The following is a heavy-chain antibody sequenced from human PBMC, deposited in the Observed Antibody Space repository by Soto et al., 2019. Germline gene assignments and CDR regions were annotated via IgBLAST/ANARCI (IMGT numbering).Heavy chain of an antibody. D-gene: IGHD1-26*01. CDR1: GFTFSSYG. CDR3: AKDDRVGCFDY. CDR2: ISYDGSNK. J-gene: IGHJ4*02. V-gene: IGHV3-30*18. Sequence: QVQLVESGGGVVQPGRSLRLSCAASGFTFSSYGMHWVRQAPGKGLEWVAVISYDGSNKYYADSVKGRFTISRDNSKNTVYLQMNSLRAEDTAVYYCAKDDRVGCFDYWGQGTLVTVSS.